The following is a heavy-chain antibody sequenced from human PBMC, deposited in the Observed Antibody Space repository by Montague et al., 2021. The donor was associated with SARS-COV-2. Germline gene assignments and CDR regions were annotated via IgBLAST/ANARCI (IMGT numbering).Heavy chain of an antibody. D-gene: IGHD6-13*01. CDR2: IYSGGST. CDR1: GFTVSSNY. V-gene: IGHV3-53*01. CDR3: ARGGHSSSWYYYYGMDV. J-gene: IGHJ6*02. Sequence: SRRLSLAASGFTVSSNYMSWVRQAPGKGLEWVSVIYSGGSTYYPDSVKGRFTISRDNSKNTLYLQMNSLRAEDTAVYYCARGGHSSSWYYYYGMDVWGQGTTVTVSS.